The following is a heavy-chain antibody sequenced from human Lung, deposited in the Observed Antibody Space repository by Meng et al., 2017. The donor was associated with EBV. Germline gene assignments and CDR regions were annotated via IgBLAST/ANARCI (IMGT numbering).Heavy chain of an antibody. CDR3: ATVPVMADPFDD. CDR2: LNTNTGDP. J-gene: IGHJ4*02. CDR1: GSGFNNYG. D-gene: IGHD2-8*01. Sequence: QVQLVQSGFELKKPGASVTISCKVSGSGFNNYGVNWVRQAPGRGLEWMGWLNTNTGDPEYAQGFDGRFVFSLDTSVSTTYLQIFSLTSEDTAVYYCATVPVMADPFDDWGQGTLVTVSS. V-gene: IGHV7-4-1*01.